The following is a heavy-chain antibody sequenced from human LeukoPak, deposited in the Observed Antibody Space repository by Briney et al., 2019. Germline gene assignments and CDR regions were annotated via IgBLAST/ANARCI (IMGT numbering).Heavy chain of an antibody. CDR1: GFTFSSYW. Sequence: GGSLRLSCAASGFTFSSYWMHWVRQAPGKGLVWVSRINSDGSSTSYADSVKGRFTISRDNAKNTLYLQMNSLRAEDTAVHYCARGKMRYCSSTSCLKEPDYWGQGTLVTVSS. CDR3: ARGKMRYCSSTSCLKEPDY. V-gene: IGHV3-74*01. J-gene: IGHJ4*02. D-gene: IGHD2-2*01. CDR2: INSDGSST.